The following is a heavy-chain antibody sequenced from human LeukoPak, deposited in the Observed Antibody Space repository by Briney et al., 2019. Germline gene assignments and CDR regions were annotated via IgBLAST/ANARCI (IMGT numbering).Heavy chain of an antibody. J-gene: IGHJ4*02. V-gene: IGHV3-74*01. CDR2: INNDGSRT. Sequence: GGSLRLSCAASGFTLSNSWMFWVRQPPGKGLKYVSEINNDGSRTSYADSVKGRFTISRDGAENTLFLQMNSLRAEDTAVYFCARGGVSGGFDYWGQGTLVSVSS. CDR3: ARGGVSGGFDY. CDR1: GFTLSNSW. D-gene: IGHD3-10*01.